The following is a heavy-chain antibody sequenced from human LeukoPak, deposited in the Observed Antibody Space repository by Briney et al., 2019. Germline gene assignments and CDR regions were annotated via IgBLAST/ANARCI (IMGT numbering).Heavy chain of an antibody. CDR1: GYTFTGYY. V-gene: IGHV1-2*06. Sequence: ASVKVSCKASGYTFTGYYMHWVRQAPGQGLEWVGRINPNSGGTNYAQKFQGRVTMTRDTSISTAYMELSRLRSDDTAVYYFARVAAAGTRAPFDPWGQGTLVTVSS. CDR2: INPNSGGT. J-gene: IGHJ5*02. CDR3: ARVAAAGTRAPFDP. D-gene: IGHD6-13*01.